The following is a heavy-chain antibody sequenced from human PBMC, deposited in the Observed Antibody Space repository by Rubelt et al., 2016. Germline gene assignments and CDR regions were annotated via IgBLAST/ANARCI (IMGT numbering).Heavy chain of an antibody. Sequence: QVQLQESGPGLVKPSQTLSLTCTVSGGSISSGGYYWSWIRQYPGKGLEWIGYIYYSGSTYYNPSLKSRITISVDTSKNQFSLKLSSVTAADTAVYYCARLQWELSTIDFWGQGTLVTVSS. CDR3: ARLQWELSTIDF. CDR1: GGSISSGGYY. J-gene: IGHJ4*02. CDR2: IYYSGST. D-gene: IGHD1-26*01. V-gene: IGHV4-31*03.